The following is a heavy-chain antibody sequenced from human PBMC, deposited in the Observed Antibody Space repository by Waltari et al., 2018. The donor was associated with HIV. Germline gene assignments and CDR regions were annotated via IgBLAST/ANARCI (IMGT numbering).Heavy chain of an antibody. CDR1: GFTFSNYD. D-gene: IGHD3-10*01. V-gene: IGHV3-13*01. Sequence: EVQLVESGGGLVQPGGSLRLSCAASGFTFSNYDMHWVRQTTGKHLEWVSGTGTAGDTYYPGSVKDRFTIFRENAKNSLYLQMDSLRAEDTAVYYCARRGSGSLDYWGQGTLVTVS. CDR2: TGTAGDT. J-gene: IGHJ4*02. CDR3: ARRGSGSLDY.